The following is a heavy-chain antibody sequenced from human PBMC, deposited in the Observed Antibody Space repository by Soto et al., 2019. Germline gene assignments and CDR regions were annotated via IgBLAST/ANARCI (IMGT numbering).Heavy chain of an antibody. V-gene: IGHV3-74*01. J-gene: IGHJ4*02. CDR2: IKTDGSVT. Sequence: EVQLVESGGGLLQPGGSLRLSCAASGFTFSTYWMHWVRQAPGKGLVWVSRIKTDGSVTTYADSVTGRFTISSDNAKNTLYLQMHTLRAEDTAVYYCARDLGGSHDYWGRGTLVTVSS. CDR1: GFTFSTYW. D-gene: IGHD3-16*01. CDR3: ARDLGGSHDY.